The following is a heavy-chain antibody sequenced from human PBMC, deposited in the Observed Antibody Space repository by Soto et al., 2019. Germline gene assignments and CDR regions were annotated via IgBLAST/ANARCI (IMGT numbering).Heavy chain of an antibody. J-gene: IGHJ4*02. CDR1: VGSFSGYY. Sequence: SETVSLTCAFHVGSFSGYYWSCIRHPPGKGLQWIGEINHTGSINYNPSLKSRVTISVDTSNKHFSLTLSSVTAEDTAVYYCARGARVRVYNYAGDYFEYWGPGTLVTVSS. D-gene: IGHD5-12*01. CDR2: INHTGSI. CDR3: ARGARVRVYNYAGDYFEY. V-gene: IGHV4-34*01.